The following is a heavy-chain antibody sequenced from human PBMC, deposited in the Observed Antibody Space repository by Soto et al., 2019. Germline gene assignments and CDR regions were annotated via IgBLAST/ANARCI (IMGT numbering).Heavy chain of an antibody. V-gene: IGHV3-21*01. Sequence: EVQLVESGGGLVKPGGSLRLSCAASGFTFNTYTMNWVRQAPGKGLEWVSSISSRSIYIYYADSVTGRFTISRDDARNSLYLQMNSLRAEDTVVYYCAREEVSRPNTYHGLDVWGQGTTVTVSS. CDR2: ISSRSIYI. CDR1: GFTFNTYT. J-gene: IGHJ6*02. CDR3: AREEVSRPNTYHGLDV.